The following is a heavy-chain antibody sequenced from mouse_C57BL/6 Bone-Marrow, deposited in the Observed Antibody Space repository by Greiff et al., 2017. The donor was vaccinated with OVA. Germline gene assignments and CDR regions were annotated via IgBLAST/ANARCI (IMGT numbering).Heavy chain of an antibody. J-gene: IGHJ3*01. D-gene: IGHD2-1*01. CDR3: ARLLSSY. CDR2: ISYDGSN. V-gene: IGHV3-6*01. Sequence: EVKLMASGPGLVKPSQSLSLTCSVTGYSITSGYYWNWIRQFPGNKLEWMGYISYDGSNNYNPSLKNRISITRDTSKNQFFLKLNSVTTEDTATYYCARLLSSYWGQGTLVTVSA. CDR1: GYSITSGYY.